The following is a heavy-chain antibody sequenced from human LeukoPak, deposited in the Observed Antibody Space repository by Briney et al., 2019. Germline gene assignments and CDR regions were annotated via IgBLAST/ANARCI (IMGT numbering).Heavy chain of an antibody. D-gene: IGHD6-13*01. J-gene: IGHJ4*02. V-gene: IGHV3-74*01. CDR3: ARDVTGIAAAGVFDY. Sequence: GGSLRLSCAASGFTFSSYWMHWVRQAPGKGLVWVSRINSDGRSTSYADSVKGRFTISRDNAKNTLYLQMNSLRAEDTAVYYCARDVTGIAAAGVFDYWGQGILVTISA. CDR2: INSDGRST. CDR1: GFTFSSYW.